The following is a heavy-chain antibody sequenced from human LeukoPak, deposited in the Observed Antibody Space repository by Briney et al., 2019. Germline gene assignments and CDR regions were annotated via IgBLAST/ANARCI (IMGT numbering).Heavy chain of an antibody. D-gene: IGHD5-18*01. V-gene: IGHV3-7*04. J-gene: IGHJ4*02. CDR2: IKQDGSEE. CDR3: AREVAAAVVTHFDF. Sequence: GSLRLSCAASGFTFISYWMSWVRQAPGKGLEWVANIKQDGSEEDYVDSVKGRFIISRDNAKKSLYLQMNSLRAEDTAVYYCAREVAAAVVTHFDFWGQGTLVTVSS. CDR1: GFTFISYW.